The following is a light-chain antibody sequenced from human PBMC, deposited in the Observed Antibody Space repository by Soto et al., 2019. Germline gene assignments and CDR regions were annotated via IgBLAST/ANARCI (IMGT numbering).Light chain of an antibody. Sequence: QSVLTQPPSASGTRGQRGTISCSGSSSNIGINTVNWYQQVPGTAPKLLIYTDNQRPSGVPDRFSGSKSGTSASLAISGLQSEDEADYYCAAWDDSLNGLYVFGTGTKVTVL. J-gene: IGLJ1*01. CDR3: AAWDDSLNGLYV. V-gene: IGLV1-44*01. CDR2: TDN. CDR1: SSNIGINT.